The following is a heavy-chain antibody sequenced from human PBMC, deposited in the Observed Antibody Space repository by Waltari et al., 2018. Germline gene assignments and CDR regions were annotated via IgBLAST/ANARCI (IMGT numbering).Heavy chain of an antibody. CDR2: IYHSGSN. V-gene: IGHV4-38-2*01. D-gene: IGHD3-10*01. Sequence: QVQLQESGPGLVKPSETLSLTCGVSGYSISRGYYWGWIRQPPGKGLEWFGSIYHSGSNYYNPALKSRVTISVDTSKNPFSLKLSSVTAADTAVYYCARHPDYGSGRFSYWGQGTLVTVSS. J-gene: IGHJ4*02. CDR3: ARHPDYGSGRFSY. CDR1: GYSISRGYY.